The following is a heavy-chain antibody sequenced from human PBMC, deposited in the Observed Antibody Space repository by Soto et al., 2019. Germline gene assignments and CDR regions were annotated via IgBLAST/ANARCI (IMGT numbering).Heavy chain of an antibody. V-gene: IGHV1-18*01. CDR2: ISAYNGDT. CDR3: ARVRQRVGYFYYYMDV. J-gene: IGHJ6*03. Sequence: QVQLLQSGAEVKKPGASVKVSCKASGYTFTNYGITWVRQAPGQGLEWMGWISAYNGDTHYTQRLQGRVTMTTDTSTSTAYMELRGLRSDDTAVYYCARVRQRVGYFYYYMDVWGKGTTVTVS. CDR1: GYTFTNYG. D-gene: IGHD6-6*01.